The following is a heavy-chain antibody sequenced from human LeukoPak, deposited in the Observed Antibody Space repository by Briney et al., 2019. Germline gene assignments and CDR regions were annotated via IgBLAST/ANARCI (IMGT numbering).Heavy chain of an antibody. Sequence: SETLSLTCTVSGGSISSNYYYWGWIRQPPGKGLEWIGSIYYSGSTYYNPSLKSRVTISVDTSKNQFSLKLSSVTAADTAVYYCATLGFSSGYYYYFDHWGQGTLVTVSS. J-gene: IGHJ4*02. D-gene: IGHD3-22*01. V-gene: IGHV4-39*07. CDR2: IYYSGST. CDR1: GGSISSNYYY. CDR3: ATLGFSSGYYYYFDH.